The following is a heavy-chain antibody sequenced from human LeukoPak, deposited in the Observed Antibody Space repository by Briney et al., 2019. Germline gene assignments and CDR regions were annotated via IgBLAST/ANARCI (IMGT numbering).Heavy chain of an antibody. CDR1: GFTLSSYS. D-gene: IGHD3-10*01. J-gene: IGHJ5*02. V-gene: IGHV3-48*01. Sequence: GGSLRLSCAASGFTLSSYSMNWVRPPPGKGLEGVSYISSSSSTIYYAHSLKGRFTISRDNAKNSLYLQMNTLRAGDTAVYYCARAELDWFDPWGQGTLVTVSS. CDR3: ARAELDWFDP. CDR2: ISSSSSTI.